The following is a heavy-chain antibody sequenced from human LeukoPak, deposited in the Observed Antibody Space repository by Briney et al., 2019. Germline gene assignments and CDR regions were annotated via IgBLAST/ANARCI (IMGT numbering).Heavy chain of an antibody. V-gene: IGHV3-43*02. CDR3: AREPRPDTAMVTPNGSY. CDR2: ISGDGGST. Sequence: GRSLRLSCAASGFTFDDYAMHWVRQAPGKGLEWVSLISGDGGSTYYADSVKGRFTISRDNSKNSLYLQMNSLRTEDTALYYCAREPRPDTAMVTPNGSYWGQGTLVTVSS. CDR1: GFTFDDYA. D-gene: IGHD5-18*01. J-gene: IGHJ4*02.